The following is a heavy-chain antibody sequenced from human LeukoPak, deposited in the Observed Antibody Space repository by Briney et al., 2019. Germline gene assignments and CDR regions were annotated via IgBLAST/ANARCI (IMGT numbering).Heavy chain of an antibody. J-gene: IGHJ6*04. Sequence: SETLSLTCTVSGGSISSYYWSWIRQPPGKGLEWIGYIYYSGSTNYNPSLKSRVTISVDTSKNQFSLKLSSVTAADTAVYYCASCPRTYYYDSSGYLPDVWGKGTTVTVSS. CDR1: GGSISSYY. V-gene: IGHV4-59*12. CDR3: ASCPRTYYYDSSGYLPDV. CDR2: IYYSGST. D-gene: IGHD3-22*01.